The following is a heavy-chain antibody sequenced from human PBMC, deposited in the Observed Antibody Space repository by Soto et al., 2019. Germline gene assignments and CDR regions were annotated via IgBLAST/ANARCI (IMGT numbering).Heavy chain of an antibody. CDR2: IYYSGST. V-gene: IGHV4-31*03. CDR1: GGSISGGFYY. Sequence: SETLSLTSPVSGGSISGGFYYWSWIRQHPGKGLEWIGYIYYSGSTYYNPSLKSRVTISVDTSKNQFSLKLSSVTAADTAVYYCARGMGGSYFIYYFDYWGQGTLVTVSS. D-gene: IGHD1-26*01. J-gene: IGHJ4*02. CDR3: ARGMGGSYFIYYFDY.